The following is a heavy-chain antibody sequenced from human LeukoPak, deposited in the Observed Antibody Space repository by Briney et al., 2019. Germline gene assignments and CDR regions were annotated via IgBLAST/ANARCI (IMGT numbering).Heavy chain of an antibody. CDR3: AKAPNSITMIVVVVYYFDY. J-gene: IGHJ4*02. CDR1: GFTFSSYA. Sequence: GGSLRLSCAASGFTFSSYAMSWVRQAPGKGLEWVSAISGSGGSTYYADSVKGRFTISRDNSKNTLYLQMNSLRAEDTAVYYCAKAPNSITMIVVVVYYFDYWGQGTLVTVSS. D-gene: IGHD3-22*01. V-gene: IGHV3-23*01. CDR2: ISGSGGST.